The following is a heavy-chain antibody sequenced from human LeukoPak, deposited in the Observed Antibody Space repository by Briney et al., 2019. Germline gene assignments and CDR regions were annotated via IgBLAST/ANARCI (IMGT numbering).Heavy chain of an antibody. V-gene: IGHV1-2*02. CDR2: INPNSGGT. CDR1: GYTFTGYY. J-gene: IGHJ4*01. D-gene: IGHD3-16*01. CDR3: ARGRRILGGPENAGDFFDF. Sequence: APVKVSCKASGYTFTGYYMHWVRQAPGQGLEWMGWINPNSGGTNYAQKLQGRVTMTRDTSISTAYMELSRLRSDDTAVYYCARGRRILGGPENAGDFFDFWGQGSLVTVSS.